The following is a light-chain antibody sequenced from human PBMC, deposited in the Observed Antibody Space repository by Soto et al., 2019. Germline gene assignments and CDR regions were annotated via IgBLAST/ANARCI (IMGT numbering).Light chain of an antibody. CDR2: GAS. V-gene: IGKV3-20*01. CDR1: QSVSSSY. CDR3: QQDGRSPPIT. Sequence: ETVLTQSPGTLTLSPRERATLSCRASQSVSSSYLAWYQQKPGQAPRLLIYGASSRATGIPDRFSGSGSGTDFTLTISRLEPEDFAVHYCQQDGRSPPITFGQGSRLEIK. J-gene: IGKJ5*01.